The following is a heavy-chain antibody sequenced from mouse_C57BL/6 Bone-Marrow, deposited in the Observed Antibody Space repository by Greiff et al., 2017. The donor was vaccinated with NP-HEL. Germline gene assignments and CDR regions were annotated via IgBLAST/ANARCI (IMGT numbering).Heavy chain of an antibody. Sequence: EVMLVESGGGLVQLKGSLKLSCAASGFSFNTYAMNWVRQAPGKGLEWVARIRSKSNNYATYYADSVKDRFTISRDDSESMLYLQMNNLKTEDTAMYYCVRLRFYYAMDYWGQGTSVTVSS. D-gene: IGHD1-1*01. J-gene: IGHJ4*01. V-gene: IGHV10-1*01. CDR1: GFSFNTYA. CDR3: VRLRFYYAMDY. CDR2: IRSKSNNYAT.